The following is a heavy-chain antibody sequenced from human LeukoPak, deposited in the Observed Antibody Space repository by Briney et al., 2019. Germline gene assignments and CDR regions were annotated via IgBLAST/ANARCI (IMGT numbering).Heavy chain of an antibody. CDR3: ARGADGSSLTNYYYYYMDV. CDR2: IIPIFGTA. J-gene: IGHJ6*03. D-gene: IGHD5-24*01. CDR1: GGTFSSYA. V-gene: IGHV1-69*06. Sequence: ASVKVSCKASGGTFSSYAISWVRQAPGQGLEWMGGIIPIFGTANYAQKFQGRVTITADKSTSTAYMELSSLRSEDTAVYYCARGADGSSLTNYYYYYMDVWGKGTTVTVSS.